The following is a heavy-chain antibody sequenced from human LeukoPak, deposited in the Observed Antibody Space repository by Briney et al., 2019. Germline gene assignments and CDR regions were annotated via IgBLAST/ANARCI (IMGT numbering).Heavy chain of an antibody. CDR2: IGWNSGSI. CDR3: AKAPAAMLGGYNWFDP. J-gene: IGHJ5*02. V-gene: IGHV3-9*03. Sequence: GRSLRLSCAASGFTFDDYAMHWVRQAPGKGLEWVSGIGWNSGSIGYADSVKGRFTISRDNAKNSLYLQMNSLRAEDMALYYSAKAPAAMLGGYNWFDPWGQGTLVTVSS. CDR1: GFTFDDYA. D-gene: IGHD2-2*01.